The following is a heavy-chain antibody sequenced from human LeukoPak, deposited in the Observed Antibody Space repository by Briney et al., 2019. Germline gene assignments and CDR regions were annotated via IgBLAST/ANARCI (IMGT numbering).Heavy chain of an antibody. CDR1: GGSISSGSYY. D-gene: IGHD3-22*01. Sequence: PSETLSLTCTVSGGSISSGSYYWSWIRQPAGKGLEWIGRIYTSGSTNYNPSLKSRVTISVDTSKNQFSLKLSSVTAADTAVYYCAREPQYYYDSSGDKAGYFDYWGQGTLVTVSS. CDR2: IYTSGST. J-gene: IGHJ4*02. CDR3: AREPQYYYDSSGDKAGYFDY. V-gene: IGHV4-61*02.